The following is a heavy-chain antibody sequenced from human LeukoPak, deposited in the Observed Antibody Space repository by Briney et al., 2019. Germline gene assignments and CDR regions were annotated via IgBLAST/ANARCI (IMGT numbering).Heavy chain of an antibody. J-gene: IGHJ4*02. CDR3: ARDEYNLSHYYY. CDR1: GYSISSGYY. V-gene: IGHV4-38-2*02. Sequence: PSETLSLTCTVSGYSISSGYYWGWIRQPPGKGLEWIGSIYHSGSTYYNPPLKSRVTISVDTSKNQFSLKLSSVTAADTALYYCARDEYNLSHYYYWGQGTLVTVSS. D-gene: IGHD1-14*01. CDR2: IYHSGST.